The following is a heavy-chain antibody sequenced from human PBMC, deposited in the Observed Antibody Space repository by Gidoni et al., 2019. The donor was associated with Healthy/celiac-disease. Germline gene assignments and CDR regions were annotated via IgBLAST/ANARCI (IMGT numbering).Heavy chain of an antibody. CDR2: TYPGDSDT. CDR3: ARHGSAVAGDYFDY. J-gene: IGHJ4*02. D-gene: IGHD6-19*01. Sequence: APLVQSGAVVKKPGDSLKISCKGSGYRFTSYWIGWVRQMPGKGLEWEGITYPGDSDTRYSPSFQGQVTISADKSISTAYLQWSSLKASDAAMYYCARHGSAVAGDYFDYWGQGTLVTVSS. CDR1: GYRFTSYW. V-gene: IGHV5-51*01.